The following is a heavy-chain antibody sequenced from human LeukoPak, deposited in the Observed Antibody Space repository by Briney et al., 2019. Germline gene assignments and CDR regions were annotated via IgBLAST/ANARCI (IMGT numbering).Heavy chain of an antibody. Sequence: GESLKISCKGSGYSFTSYWSGWVRQMPGKGLEWMGIIYPGDSDTRYSPSFQGQVTISAEKSISTAYLQWSSLKASDTSLYYRASRKKGMATAGFDFLGQGTLVTVSS. CDR3: ASRKKGMATAGFDF. CDR2: IYPGDSDT. V-gene: IGHV5-51*01. CDR1: GYSFTSYW. D-gene: IGHD5-24*01. J-gene: IGHJ4*02.